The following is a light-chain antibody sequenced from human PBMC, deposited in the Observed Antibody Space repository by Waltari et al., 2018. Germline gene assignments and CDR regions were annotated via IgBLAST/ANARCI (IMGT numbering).Light chain of an antibody. Sequence: SYVLTQPPSASVATGETARITCGGDNVGSKSVHWYQQKPGQAPLLVVYDDSARPSGIPDRFSDSNSGNTATLTISRVENGDEADYYCQVWDTTSDRVVFGGGTKLTVL. V-gene: IGLV3-21*02. CDR3: QVWDTTSDRVV. CDR1: NVGSKS. J-gene: IGLJ2*01. CDR2: DDS.